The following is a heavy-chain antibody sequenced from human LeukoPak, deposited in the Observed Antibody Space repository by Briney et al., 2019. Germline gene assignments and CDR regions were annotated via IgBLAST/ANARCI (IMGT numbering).Heavy chain of an antibody. V-gene: IGHV3-30*18. Sequence: SCKASGYTFTSYYMHWVRQAPGKGLEWVALISFDESSEYYADSVKGRFSISRDNSKNTLYLQMNNARVDDTAVYYCAKEVGYGSPYFDYWGQGTLVTVSS. J-gene: IGHJ4*02. D-gene: IGHD5-12*01. CDR1: GYTFTSYY. CDR2: ISFDESSE. CDR3: AKEVGYGSPYFDY.